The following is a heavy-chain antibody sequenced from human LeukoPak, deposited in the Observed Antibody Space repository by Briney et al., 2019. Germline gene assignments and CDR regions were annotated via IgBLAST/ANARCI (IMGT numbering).Heavy chain of an antibody. CDR2: INPSGGST. CDR1: RYTSTTNY. V-gene: IGHV1-46*01. J-gene: IGHJ4*02. Sequence: GASVKVSCKASRYTSTTNYIHWVRQAPGQELEWMGIINPSGGSTGYAQKFQGRVTMTRNTSINTAYMELRRLRSDDTAVYYCARGLRDFPAFDSWGQGTLVTVSS. D-gene: IGHD2-2*01. CDR3: ARGLRDFPAFDS.